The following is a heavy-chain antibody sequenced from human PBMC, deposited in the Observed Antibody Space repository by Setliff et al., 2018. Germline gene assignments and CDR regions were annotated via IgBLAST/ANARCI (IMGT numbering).Heavy chain of an antibody. CDR1: GYTLTELS. V-gene: IGHV1-2*07. Sequence: ASVKVSCKVSGYTLTELSMHWVRQAPGQGLEWMGWINPKNGDIFYAPKFAGRVTMTRDTPISTVYMELSLLTSDDTAVYFCARRDGRSGYLGFDLWGHGSLVTSPQ. CDR2: INPKNGDI. D-gene: IGHD3-22*01. J-gene: IGHJ4*01. CDR3: ARRDGRSGYLGFDL.